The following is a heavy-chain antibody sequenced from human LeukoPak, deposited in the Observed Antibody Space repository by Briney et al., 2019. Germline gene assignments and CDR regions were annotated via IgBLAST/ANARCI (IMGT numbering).Heavy chain of an antibody. CDR1: GGSISSYY. V-gene: IGHV4-4*07. CDR3: AREYYGSGSYFEWFDP. CDR2: IYTSGST. J-gene: IGHJ5*02. Sequence: SETLSLTCTVSGGSISSYYWSWIRQPAGKGLEWIGRIYTSGSTIYNPSLKSRVTMSVDTSKNQFSLKLSSVTAADTAVYYCAREYYGSGSYFEWFDPWGQGTLVTVSS. D-gene: IGHD3-10*01.